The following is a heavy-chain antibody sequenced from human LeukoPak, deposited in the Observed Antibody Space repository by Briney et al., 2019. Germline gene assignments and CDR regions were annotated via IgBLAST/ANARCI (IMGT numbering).Heavy chain of an antibody. D-gene: IGHD1-14*01. J-gene: IGHJ6*03. Sequence: PGGSLRLSCAASGFTFSSYSMSWVRQAPGKGLEWVSAISGSGGSTYYADSVKGRFTISRDNSKNTLYLQMNSLRAEDTAVYYCAKTGTRDAVYYYYYMDVWGKGTTVTVSS. CDR2: ISGSGGST. CDR3: AKTGTRDAVYYYYYMDV. V-gene: IGHV3-23*01. CDR1: GFTFSSYS.